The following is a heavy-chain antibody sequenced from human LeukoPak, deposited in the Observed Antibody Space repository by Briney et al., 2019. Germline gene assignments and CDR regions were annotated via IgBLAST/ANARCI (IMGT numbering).Heavy chain of an antibody. CDR2: ISSSSSYI. V-gene: IGHV3-21*04. CDR3: ARSWIGITGTRRAFDY. Sequence: GGSLRLSCAASGFTFSSYSMNWVRQAPGKGLEWVSSISSSSSYIYYADSVKGRFTISRDNAKNSLYLQMNSLRAEDTAVYYCARSWIGITGTRRAFDYWGQGTLVTVSS. D-gene: IGHD1-20*01. CDR1: GFTFSSYS. J-gene: IGHJ4*02.